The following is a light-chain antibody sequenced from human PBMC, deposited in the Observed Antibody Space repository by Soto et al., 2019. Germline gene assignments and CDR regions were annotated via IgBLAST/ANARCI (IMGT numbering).Light chain of an antibody. CDR3: QQYNNWPLT. J-gene: IGKJ4*01. V-gene: IGKV3-20*01. Sequence: EVVLTQSPGTLSLSPGERATLSCRASQRVSSGYLAWYQQKPGQAPRLLIYGASSRATGIPDRFSGRGSGTDFTLTISSLQSEDFAVYSCQQYNNWPLTFGGGTKVEIK. CDR1: QRVSSGY. CDR2: GAS.